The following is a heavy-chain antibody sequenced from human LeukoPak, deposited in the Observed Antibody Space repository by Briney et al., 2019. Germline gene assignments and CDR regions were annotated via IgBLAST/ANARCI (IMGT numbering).Heavy chain of an antibody. Sequence: PGGSLRLSCAASGFTFSSYSMNWVRQAPGNGLEWVSSISSSSSYIYYADSVKGRFTISRDNAKNSLYLQMNSLRAEDTAVYYCARDSDHVWGNWGQGTLVTVSS. CDR1: GFTFSSYS. J-gene: IGHJ4*02. CDR2: ISSSSSYI. V-gene: IGHV3-21*01. D-gene: IGHD3-16*01. CDR3: ARDSDHVWGN.